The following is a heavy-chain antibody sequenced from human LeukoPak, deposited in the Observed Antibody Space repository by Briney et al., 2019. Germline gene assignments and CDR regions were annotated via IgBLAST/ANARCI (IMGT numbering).Heavy chain of an antibody. CDR2: ISSSSSYI. D-gene: IGHD6-13*01. J-gene: IGHJ4*02. CDR3: ARDPAAAGTSDYFDY. CDR1: GFTFSSYS. V-gene: IGHV3-21*01. Sequence: GSLRLSCAASGFTFSSYSMNWVRQAPGKGLEWVSSISSSSSYIYYADSVKGRFTISRDNAKNSLYLQMNSLRAEDTAVYYCARDPAAAGTSDYFDYWGQGTLVTVSS.